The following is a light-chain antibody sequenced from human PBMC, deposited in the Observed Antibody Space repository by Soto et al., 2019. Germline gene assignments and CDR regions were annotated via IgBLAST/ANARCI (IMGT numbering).Light chain of an antibody. Sequence: DIQMTQSPSTLSASVGDRVTITCRASQSISSWLAWYQQKPGKAPKLLIYKASNLQGGVPSRFSGSGSGTEFTLTISSLQPDDFATYYCQQYSAYRTFGQGTKGEIK. J-gene: IGKJ1*01. CDR3: QQYSAYRT. V-gene: IGKV1-5*03. CDR1: QSISSW. CDR2: KAS.